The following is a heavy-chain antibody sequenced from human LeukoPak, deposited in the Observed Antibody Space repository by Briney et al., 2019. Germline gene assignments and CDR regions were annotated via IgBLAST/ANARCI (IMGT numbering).Heavy chain of an antibody. J-gene: IGHJ5*02. CDR3: ARGSELEPRGFDP. CDR1: GGSFSGYY. CDR2: INHSGST. Sequence: SETLSLTCAVYGGSFSGYYWSWIRQPPGKGLEWIGEINHSGSTNYNPSLKSRVTISVDTSKNQSSLKLSSVTAADTAVYYCARGSELEPRGFDPWGQGTLVTVSS. V-gene: IGHV4-34*01. D-gene: IGHD1-1*01.